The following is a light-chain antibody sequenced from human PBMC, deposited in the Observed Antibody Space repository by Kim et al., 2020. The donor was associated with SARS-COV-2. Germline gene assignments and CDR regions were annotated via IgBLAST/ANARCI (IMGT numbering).Light chain of an antibody. V-gene: IGLV3-21*04. Sequence: APGKTASITCGGNNIGSKTVHWYQQKPGRAPVLVIYYDSDRPSGIPERFSGSNSGNTATLTISRVEAGDEADYYCQVWDSSSDHWVFGGGTKLTVL. CDR1: NIGSKT. CDR3: QVWDSSSDHWV. CDR2: YDS. J-gene: IGLJ3*02.